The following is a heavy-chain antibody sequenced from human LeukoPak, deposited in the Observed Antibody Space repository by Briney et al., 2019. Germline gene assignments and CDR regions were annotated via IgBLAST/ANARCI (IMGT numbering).Heavy chain of an antibody. Sequence: GASVKVSCKASGSTFSSYAISWVRQAPGQGLEWMGGIIPIFGTANYAQKFQGRVTITADETTSTAYMELSSLRSEDTAVYYCARRGGGDILTEGAFDIWGQGTMVTVSS. V-gene: IGHV1-69*13. CDR2: IIPIFGTA. CDR3: ARRGGGDILTEGAFDI. D-gene: IGHD3-9*01. CDR1: GSTFSSYA. J-gene: IGHJ3*02.